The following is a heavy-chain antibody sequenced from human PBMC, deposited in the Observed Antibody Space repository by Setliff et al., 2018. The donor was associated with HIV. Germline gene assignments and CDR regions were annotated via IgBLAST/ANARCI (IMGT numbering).Heavy chain of an antibody. D-gene: IGHD6-13*01. Sequence: PSETLSLTCTVSGGSISSSSYYWGWIRQPPGKGLQWIGSIYYRGSTYYNPSLKSRVTISVDPSKNQFSLKLRSVTAADTALYYCARGRYRSRWYASDHYYIDVWGKGTTVTVSS. CDR1: GGSISSSSYY. J-gene: IGHJ6*03. V-gene: IGHV4-39*01. CDR3: ARGRYRSRWYASDHYYIDV. CDR2: IYYRGST.